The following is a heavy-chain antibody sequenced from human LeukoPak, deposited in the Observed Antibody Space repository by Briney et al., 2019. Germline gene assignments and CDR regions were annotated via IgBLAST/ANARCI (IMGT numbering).Heavy chain of an antibody. J-gene: IGHJ4*02. Sequence: GGSLRLSCAASGFTFSSHAMSWVRQAPGKGLEWVSTISGSNTYYADSVKGRFTISRDNSKNTLYLQMNSLRAEDTAVYYCATLWGNHNPLDHWGQGTLVTVSS. CDR3: ATLWGNHNPLDH. CDR1: GFTFSSHA. CDR2: ISGSNT. D-gene: IGHD3-16*01. V-gene: IGHV3-23*01.